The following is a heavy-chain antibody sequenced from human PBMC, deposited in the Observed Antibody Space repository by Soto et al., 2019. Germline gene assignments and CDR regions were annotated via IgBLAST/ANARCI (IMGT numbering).Heavy chain of an antibody. CDR1: GGTFSSYA. D-gene: IGHD2-15*01. J-gene: IGHJ6*02. V-gene: IGHV1-69*01. CDR2: MIPIFGTV. CDR3: ASVTVVAATPFIHYYYGMDV. Sequence: QVQLVQSGAEVKKPGSSVKVSCKASGGTFSSYAISWVRQAPGQGIEWMGGMIPIFGTVNYAQKFQGRVTITADEPTSTAYMELSSLRTEDTAVYYCASVTVVAATPFIHYYYGMDVWGQGTTVTVSS.